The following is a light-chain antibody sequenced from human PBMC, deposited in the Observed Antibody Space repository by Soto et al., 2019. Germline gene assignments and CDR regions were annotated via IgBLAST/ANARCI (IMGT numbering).Light chain of an antibody. Sequence: EVVMTQSPATLSVSPGERVTLSCRASLSVNTDFAWYQQKPGQDLRLLIYGASTRATGIPAGFSGSWSGTEFALTISRLQSEDFAVYYCQQYNYLITFGQGTRLEIK. V-gene: IGKV3-15*01. CDR3: QQYNYLIT. CDR1: LSVNTD. CDR2: GAS. J-gene: IGKJ5*01.